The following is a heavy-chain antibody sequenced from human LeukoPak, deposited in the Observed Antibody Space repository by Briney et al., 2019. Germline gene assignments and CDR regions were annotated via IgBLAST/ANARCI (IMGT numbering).Heavy chain of an antibody. Sequence: PGGSLRLSCAASGFTFSDYYMSWIRQAPGKGLEWVSYISSSGSTIYYADSVKGRFTISRDNAKNSLYLQMNSLRAEDTAVYYCARRPTYGDYSSHYYGMDVWGQGTTVTVSS. J-gene: IGHJ6*02. CDR1: GFTFSDYY. V-gene: IGHV3-11*01. CDR3: ARRPTYGDYSSHYYGMDV. CDR2: ISSSGSTI. D-gene: IGHD4-17*01.